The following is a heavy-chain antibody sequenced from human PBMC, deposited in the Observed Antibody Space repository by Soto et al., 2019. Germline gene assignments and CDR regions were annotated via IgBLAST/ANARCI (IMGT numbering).Heavy chain of an antibody. J-gene: IGHJ4*02. CDR3: RGDPPPGWHFDY. D-gene: IGHD6-19*01. V-gene: IGHV3-48*02. CDR2: ISSSSSTI. Sequence: EAQLVESGGGLVQPGGSLRLSCAASGFTFSSYSMNWVRQAPGKGLEWISYISSSSSTIYYADSVQGRFTISRDNARNSCFLQINALGDEDPAMYYCRGDPPPGWHFDYWGQGALVTVSS. CDR1: GFTFSSYS.